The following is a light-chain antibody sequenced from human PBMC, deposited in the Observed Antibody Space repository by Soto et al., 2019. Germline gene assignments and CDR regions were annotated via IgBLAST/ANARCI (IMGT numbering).Light chain of an antibody. J-gene: IGLJ3*02. Sequence: QTVVTQSPSASASLGASVKLTCTLSSGHNNYAIAWHQQQPEKGPRYLMKLDSDGSHSKADGIPDRFSGSSSGAERYLTISSLQSEDEADYYCQTWGAGIQVFGGGTKLTVL. V-gene: IGLV4-69*01. CDR3: QTWGAGIQV. CDR1: SGHNNYA. CDR2: LDSDGSH.